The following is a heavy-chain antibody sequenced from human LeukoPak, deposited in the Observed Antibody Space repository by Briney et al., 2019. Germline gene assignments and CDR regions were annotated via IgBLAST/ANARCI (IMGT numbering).Heavy chain of an antibody. D-gene: IGHD2-15*01. CDR3: ARTTEGYCRGRSCYSYYYYMDV. Sequence: SETLSLTCTVSGGSISNYYWSWIRQPPGKGLEWIGYIHYSGSTNYNPSLKSRVTISVDTSKNQFSLKLSSVTAADTAVYYCARTTEGYCRGRSCYSYYYYMDVWGKGTTVTVSS. V-gene: IGHV4-59*01. CDR2: IHYSGST. J-gene: IGHJ6*03. CDR1: GGSISNYY.